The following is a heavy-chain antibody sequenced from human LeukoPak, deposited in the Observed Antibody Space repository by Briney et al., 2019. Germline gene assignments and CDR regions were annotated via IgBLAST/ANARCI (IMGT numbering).Heavy chain of an antibody. CDR3: ARAQNWFDP. CDR2: IYHSGST. V-gene: IGHV4-39*07. CDR1: GGSISSGSYY. J-gene: IGHJ5*02. Sequence: SETLSLTCTVSGGSISSGSYYWSWIRQPAGKGLEWIGSIYHSGSTYYNPSLKSRVTISVDTSKNQFSLKLSSVTAADTAVYYCARAQNWFDPWGQGTLVTVSS.